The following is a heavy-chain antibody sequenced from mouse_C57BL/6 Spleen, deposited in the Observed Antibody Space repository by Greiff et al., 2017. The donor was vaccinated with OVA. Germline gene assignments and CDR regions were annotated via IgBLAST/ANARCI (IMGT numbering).Heavy chain of an antibody. CDR2: ISYDGSN. CDR3: AREDY. CDR1: GYSITSGYY. V-gene: IGHV3-6*01. Sequence: EVKLQESGPGLVKPSQSLSLTCSVTGYSITSGYYWNWIRQFPGNQLEWMGYISYDGSNNYNPSLKNRISITRDTSKNQFFLKLNSVTTEDTATYYCAREDYWGQGTTLTVSS. J-gene: IGHJ2*01.